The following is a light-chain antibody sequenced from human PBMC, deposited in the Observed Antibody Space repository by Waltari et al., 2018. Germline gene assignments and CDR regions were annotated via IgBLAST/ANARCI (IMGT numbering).Light chain of an antibody. CDR2: GVS. CDR3: QQYGSSLWT. J-gene: IGKJ1*01. Sequence: EIVLTQSPGTLSLSPGERATLSCRASQSGSSSYLAWYQQKPGQAPRLLIYGVSSRATGIPDMFSGNGSGTDFTLTISRLDPEDFAVYYCQQYGSSLWTFGQGTKVEIK. CDR1: QSGSSSY. V-gene: IGKV3-20*01.